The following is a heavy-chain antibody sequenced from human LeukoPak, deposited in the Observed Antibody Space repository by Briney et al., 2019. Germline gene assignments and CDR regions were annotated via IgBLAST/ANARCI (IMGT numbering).Heavy chain of an antibody. CDR2: INPDSGGT. J-gene: IGHJ5*02. Sequence: ASVKVSCKASGYTFTGYYIHWVRQAPGQGLEWMGWINPDSGGTKYEQKFQGRVTMTRDTSISTVYMEMRSLTSDDTAVYYCAREWGARKQWLAGGRHWFDPWGQGTLVTVST. V-gene: IGHV1-2*02. CDR1: GYTFTGYY. D-gene: IGHD6-19*01. CDR3: AREWGARKQWLAGGRHWFDP.